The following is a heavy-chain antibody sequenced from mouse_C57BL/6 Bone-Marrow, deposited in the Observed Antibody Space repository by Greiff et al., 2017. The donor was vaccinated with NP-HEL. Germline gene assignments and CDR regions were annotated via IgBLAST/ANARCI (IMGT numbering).Heavy chain of an antibody. V-gene: IGHV1-26*01. CDR1: GYTFTDYY. Sequence: EVQLQQSGPELVKPGASVKISCKASGYTFTDYYMNWVKQSHGKSLEWIGDINPNNGGTSYNQKFKGKATLTVDKSSSTAYMELRSLTSEDSAVYYCASQGAYYSNHVWGTGTTVTVSS. CDR3: ASQGAYYSNHV. J-gene: IGHJ1*03. D-gene: IGHD2-5*01. CDR2: INPNNGGT.